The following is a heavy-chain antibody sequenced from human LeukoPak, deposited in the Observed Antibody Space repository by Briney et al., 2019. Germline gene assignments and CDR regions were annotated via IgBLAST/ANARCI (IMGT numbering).Heavy chain of an antibody. J-gene: IGHJ3*02. D-gene: IGHD2-2*01. CDR3: ARSLKVSAALDVFDI. CDR1: EFTFSSHS. V-gene: IGHV3-21*01. CDR2: ISRSGGSI. Sequence: PGGSLRLSCEASEFTFSSHSMNWVRQAPGKGLEWVSSISRSGGSIYYADSLKGRFTISRDNAKNSLYLQMNSLRAEDTAVYFCARSLKVSAALDVFDIWGQGTMVTVSS.